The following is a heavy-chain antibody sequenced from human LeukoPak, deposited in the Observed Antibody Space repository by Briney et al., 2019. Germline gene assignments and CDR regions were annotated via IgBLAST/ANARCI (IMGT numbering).Heavy chain of an antibody. V-gene: IGHV1-46*01. D-gene: IGHD3-9*01. J-gene: IGHJ6*03. CDR2: INSSGGST. CDR1: GYTFTSYY. Sequence: ASVKVSCKASGYTFTSYYMHWVRQAPGQGLEWMGIINSSGGSTSYAQKFQGRVTMTRDTSTSTVYMELSSLRSEDTAVYYCARSRKLRYFDWLTHYYMDVWGKGTTVTISS. CDR3: ARSRKLRYFDWLTHYYMDV.